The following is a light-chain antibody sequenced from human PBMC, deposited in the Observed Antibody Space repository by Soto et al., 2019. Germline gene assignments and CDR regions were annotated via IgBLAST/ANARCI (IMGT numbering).Light chain of an antibody. CDR1: QSVLYSSNNKNY. CDR3: QQYNSYSIT. CDR2: KAS. V-gene: IGKV4-1*01. Sequence: DIVMTQSPDSLAVSLGERATINCKSSQSVLYSSNNKNYLVWYQQKPGKAPKLLIYKASSLESGVPSRFSGSGSGTEFTLTISSLQPDDFATYYCQQYNSYSITFGQGTRLEIK. J-gene: IGKJ5*01.